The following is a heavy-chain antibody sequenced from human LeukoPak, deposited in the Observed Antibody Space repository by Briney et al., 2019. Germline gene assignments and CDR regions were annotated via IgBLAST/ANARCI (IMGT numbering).Heavy chain of an antibody. CDR3: ARISSPDDYYYYYMDV. Sequence: SSGSTNYTPSLKSRVTISVDTSKNQFSLKLSSVTAADTAVYYCARISSPDDYYYYYMDVWGKGATVTVSS. V-gene: IGHV4-59*01. CDR2: SSGST. J-gene: IGHJ6*03. D-gene: IGHD3-3*02.